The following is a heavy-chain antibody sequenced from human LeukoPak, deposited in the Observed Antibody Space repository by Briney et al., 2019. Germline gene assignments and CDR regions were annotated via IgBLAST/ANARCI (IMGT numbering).Heavy chain of an antibody. Sequence: GGSLRLSCTASGFTFSSFWMAWVRQAPGKGLEWVANIKQDGSLQHYGDSVKGRFTISRDNAKNPLYLQMNNLRAEDTALYYCATSYDSSGCDWGQGTLVTVSS. CDR2: IKQDGSLQ. D-gene: IGHD3-22*01. V-gene: IGHV3-7*01. CDR1: GFTFSSFW. CDR3: ATSYDSSGCD. J-gene: IGHJ4*02.